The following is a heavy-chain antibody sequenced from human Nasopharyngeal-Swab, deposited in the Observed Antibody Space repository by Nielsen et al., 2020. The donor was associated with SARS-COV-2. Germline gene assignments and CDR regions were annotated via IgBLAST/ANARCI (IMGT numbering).Heavy chain of an antibody. V-gene: IGHV3-7*05. D-gene: IGHD2-2*01. Sequence: GESLKISCAASGFTFSSYWMSWVRQAPGKGLEWVANIKQDGSEKYYVDSVKGRFTISRDNAKNSLYLQMNSLRAEDTAVYYCAGGGYCSSTSCYFGIQNRVDYWGQGTLVTVSS. CDR2: IKQDGSEK. CDR3: AGGGYCSSTSCYFGIQNRVDY. CDR1: GFTFSSYW. J-gene: IGHJ4*02.